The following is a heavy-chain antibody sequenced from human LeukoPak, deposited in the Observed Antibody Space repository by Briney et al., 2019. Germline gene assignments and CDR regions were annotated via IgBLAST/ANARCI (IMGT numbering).Heavy chain of an antibody. J-gene: IGHJ2*01. Sequence: GGSLRLSCAASGFTFRNYWMHWVRQAPGKGPGWVSRINSDGSITNYADSVKGRFTICSDNAKNTLYLQMNSLRAEGTAVYYCARVGGDCSGGSCYWYFDLWGRGTLVTVSS. V-gene: IGHV3-74*01. D-gene: IGHD2-15*01. CDR3: ARVGGDCSGGSCYWYFDL. CDR2: INSDGSIT. CDR1: GFTFRNYW.